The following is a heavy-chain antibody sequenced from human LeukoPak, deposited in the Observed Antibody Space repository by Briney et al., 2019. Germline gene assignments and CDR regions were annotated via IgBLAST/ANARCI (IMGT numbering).Heavy chain of an antibody. CDR2: IYYSGST. J-gene: IGHJ6*03. Sequence: SETLSLTCTVSGGSISSYYWSWIRQPPGKGLEWIGYIYYSGSTNYNPSLKSRVTISVDTSKNQFSLKLSSVTAADTAVYYCVRNRGSTVITDQYYYYYMDVWGKGTTVTVSS. D-gene: IGHD4-11*01. CDR3: VRNRGSTVITDQYYYYYMDV. CDR1: GGSISSYY. V-gene: IGHV4-59*12.